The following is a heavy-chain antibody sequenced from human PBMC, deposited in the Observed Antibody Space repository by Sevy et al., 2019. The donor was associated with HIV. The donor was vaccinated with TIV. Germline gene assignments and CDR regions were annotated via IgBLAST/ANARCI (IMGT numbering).Heavy chain of an antibody. V-gene: IGHV3-30-3*01. D-gene: IGHD4-17*01. Sequence: GGSLRLSCAASGFTFSSYAMHWVRQAPGKGLEWVAVISYDGSNKYYADSVKGRFTTSRDNSKNTLYLQMNSLRAEDTAVYYCALTTVTSVDWYFDLWGRDTLVTVSS. CDR2: ISYDGSNK. J-gene: IGHJ2*01. CDR1: GFTFSSYA. CDR3: ALTTVTSVDWYFDL.